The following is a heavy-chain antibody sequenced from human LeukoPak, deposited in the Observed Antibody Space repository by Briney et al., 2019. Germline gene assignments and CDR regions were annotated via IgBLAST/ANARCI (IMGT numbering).Heavy chain of an antibody. Sequence: ASVKVSCKASGYTFTGYYMHWVRQAPGQGLEWMGWINPNSGGTNYAQKFQGRVTMTRDTSISTAYMELSRLRSDDTAVYYCARDRIAVAGTGYYYMDVWGKGTTVTISS. CDR1: GYTFTGYY. CDR2: INPNSGGT. D-gene: IGHD6-19*01. CDR3: ARDRIAVAGTGYYYMDV. J-gene: IGHJ6*03. V-gene: IGHV1-2*02.